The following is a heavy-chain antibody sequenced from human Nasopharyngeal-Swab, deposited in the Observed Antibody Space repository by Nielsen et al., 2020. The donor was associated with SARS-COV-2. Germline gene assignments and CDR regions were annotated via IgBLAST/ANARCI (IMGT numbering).Heavy chain of an antibody. CDR2: IYYSGST. Sequence: WIRQPPGKGLARIAHIYYSGSTYSNPLLKSRVTISVDTSKIQFPLKLSSVTGADTLVYYCARDAAGYCSSTSCYAGTGMDVWGQGTTVTVSS. D-gene: IGHD2-2*01. J-gene: IGHJ6*02. V-gene: IGHV4-30-4*01. CDR3: ARDAAGYCSSTSCYAGTGMDV.